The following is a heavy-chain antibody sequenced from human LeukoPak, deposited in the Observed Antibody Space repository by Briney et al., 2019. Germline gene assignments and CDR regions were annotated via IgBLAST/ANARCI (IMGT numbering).Heavy chain of an antibody. CDR1: GFTFSSDW. D-gene: IGHD3-3*01. CDR3: ASQPYYDFWSGYLYYFDY. V-gene: IGHV3-74*01. Sequence: GGSLRLSCAASGFTFSSDWMHWVRQAPGKGLVWVSRINTDGSSTSYADSVKGRFTISRDNAKNTLYLQMNSLRAEDTAVYYCASQPYYDFWSGYLYYFDYWGQGTLVTVSS. CDR2: INTDGSST. J-gene: IGHJ4*02.